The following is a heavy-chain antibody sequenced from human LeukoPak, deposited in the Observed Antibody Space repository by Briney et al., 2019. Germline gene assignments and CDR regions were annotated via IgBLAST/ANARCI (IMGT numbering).Heavy chain of an antibody. Sequence: PSQTLSLTCTVSGGSISSGGYYWSWIRQHPGKGLEWIGYIYYSGSTYYNPSLKSRVTISVDTSKNQFSLKLSSVTAADTAVYYCARGLGYCSGGSCYSFRYNWFDPWGQGTLVTVSS. CDR2: IYYSGST. J-gene: IGHJ5*02. CDR1: GGSISSGGYY. D-gene: IGHD2-15*01. CDR3: ARGLGYCSGGSCYSFRYNWFDP. V-gene: IGHV4-31*03.